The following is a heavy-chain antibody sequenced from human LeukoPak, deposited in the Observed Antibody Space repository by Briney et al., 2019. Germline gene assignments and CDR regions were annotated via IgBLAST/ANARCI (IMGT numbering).Heavy chain of an antibody. CDR2: INANNGDT. D-gene: IGHD6-13*01. V-gene: IGHV1-2*02. Sequence: ASVKVSCMASGYTFTGCYMYWVRQAPGQGLEWMGWINANNGDTEYARKFQGRVTMTRDTSINSAHMELKNLASDDTAVYYCARGGSSSWSSPHWYLDLWGRGTLVTVSS. CDR3: ARGGSSSWSSPHWYLDL. CDR1: GYTFTGCY. J-gene: IGHJ2*01.